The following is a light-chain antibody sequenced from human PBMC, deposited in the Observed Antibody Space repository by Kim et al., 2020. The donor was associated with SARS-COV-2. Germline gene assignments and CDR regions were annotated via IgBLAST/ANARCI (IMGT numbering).Light chain of an antibody. V-gene: IGLV2-8*01. Sequence: GQSVTIPCTGTSSDVGGYKYVSWYQQHPGKAPKLIIYEVTKRPSGVPDRFSGSKSGNTASLTVSGLQAEDEADYYCSSYAGTDNLLFGGGTKLTVL. CDR1: SSDVGGYKY. CDR2: EVT. CDR3: SSYAGTDNLL. J-gene: IGLJ3*02.